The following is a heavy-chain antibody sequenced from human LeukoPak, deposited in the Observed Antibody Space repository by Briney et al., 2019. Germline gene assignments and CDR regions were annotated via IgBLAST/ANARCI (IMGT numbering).Heavy chain of an antibody. CDR2: ISSSGSTI. J-gene: IGHJ6*04. CDR1: GFTFSSYE. D-gene: IGHD3-10*02. CDR3: AELGITMIGGV. Sequence: GGSLRLSCAASGFTFSSYEMNWVRQAPGKGLVWVSYISSSGSTIYYADSVKGRFTISRDNAKNSLYLQMNSLRAEDTAVYYCAELGITMIGGVWGKGTTVTISS. V-gene: IGHV3-48*03.